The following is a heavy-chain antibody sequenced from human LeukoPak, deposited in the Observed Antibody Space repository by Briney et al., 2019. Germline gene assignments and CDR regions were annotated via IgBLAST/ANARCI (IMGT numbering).Heavy chain of an antibody. CDR3: AKEIVIRYSSSWYGTNWFDP. J-gene: IGHJ5*02. CDR2: ISGSGGST. D-gene: IGHD6-13*01. CDR1: GFTFSSYA. V-gene: IGHV3-23*01. Sequence: PGGSLRLSCAASGFTFSSYAMSWVRQAPGKGLEWVSAISGSGGSTYYADSVKGRFTISRDNSKNTLYLQMNSLRAEDTAVYYCAKEIVIRYSSSWYGTNWFDPWGQGTLVTVSS.